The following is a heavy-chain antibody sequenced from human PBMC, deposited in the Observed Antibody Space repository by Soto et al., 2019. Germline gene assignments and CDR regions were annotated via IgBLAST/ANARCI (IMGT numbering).Heavy chain of an antibody. CDR1: GFIFSTYA. Sequence: GGSLRLSCAASGFIFSTYAMHWVRQPPGQGLEWVAVISYDGNTKDYADSVRGRFSISRDNSKNAVYLQMSSLRTEDTAVYYWARPGSGYDVLTGRYFYYYHTVDVWGQGTTVTVSS. J-gene: IGHJ6*02. CDR3: ARPGSGYDVLTGRYFYYYHTVDV. V-gene: IGHV3-30-3*01. D-gene: IGHD3-9*01. CDR2: ISYDGNTK.